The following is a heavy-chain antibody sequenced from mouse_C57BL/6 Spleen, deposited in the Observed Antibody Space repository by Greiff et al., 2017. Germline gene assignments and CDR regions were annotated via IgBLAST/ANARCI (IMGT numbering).Heavy chain of an antibody. CDR3: ARHEEGGYGYDPYCYAMDY. Sequence: VQLQQSGAELVKPGASVKLSCKASGYTFTEYTIHWVKQRSGQGLEWIGWFYPGSGSIKYNEKFKDKATLTADNSSSTVYMELSRLTSEDSAVYFCARHEEGGYGYDPYCYAMDYWGQGTSVTVSS. CDR2: FYPGSGSI. CDR1: GYTFTEYT. V-gene: IGHV1-62-2*01. D-gene: IGHD2-2*01. J-gene: IGHJ4*01.